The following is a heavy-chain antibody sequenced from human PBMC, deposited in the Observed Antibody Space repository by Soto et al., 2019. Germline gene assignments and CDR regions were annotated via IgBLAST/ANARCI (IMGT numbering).Heavy chain of an antibody. Sequence: EVQLLESGGGLVQPGGSLRLSCAASGFTFSSYAMSWVRQAPGKGLEWVSAISGSGGSTYYADSVKGRFTISRDNSENTLYLQMNSLRAEDTAVYYCAKDRRYYGSGMGGIDYWGQGTLVTVSS. D-gene: IGHD3-10*01. CDR2: ISGSGGST. J-gene: IGHJ4*02. V-gene: IGHV3-23*01. CDR1: GFTFSSYA. CDR3: AKDRRYYGSGMGGIDY.